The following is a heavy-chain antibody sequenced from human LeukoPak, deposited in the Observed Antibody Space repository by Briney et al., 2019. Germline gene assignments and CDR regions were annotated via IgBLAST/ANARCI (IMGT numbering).Heavy chain of an antibody. V-gene: IGHV3-7*01. D-gene: IGHD3-3*01. J-gene: IGHJ1*01. Sequence: GGSLRLSCVASGFTVDTYWMSWVRQAPGKGLDWVAHIKEDGTRKYYVDSVRGRFTISRDNAKNTFYLQMNSLRVEDTAVYYCLLIILGGSSQHWGQGTLVTVSS. CDR3: LLIILGGSSQH. CDR1: GFTVDTYW. CDR2: IKEDGTRK.